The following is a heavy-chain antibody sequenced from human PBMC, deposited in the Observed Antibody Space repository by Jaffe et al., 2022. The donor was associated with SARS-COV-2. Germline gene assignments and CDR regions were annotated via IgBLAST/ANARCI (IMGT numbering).Heavy chain of an antibody. D-gene: IGHD1-26*01. Sequence: QVQLVESGGGVVQPGRSLRLSCAASGFTFSSYAMHWVRQAPGKGLEWVAVISYDGSNKYYADSVKGRFTISRDNSKNTLYLQMNSLRAEDTAVYYCARYGEGGSVAIIRGFDYWGQGTLVTVSS. CDR2: ISYDGSNK. CDR3: ARYGEGGSVAIIRGFDY. CDR1: GFTFSSYA. V-gene: IGHV3-30*04. J-gene: IGHJ4*02.